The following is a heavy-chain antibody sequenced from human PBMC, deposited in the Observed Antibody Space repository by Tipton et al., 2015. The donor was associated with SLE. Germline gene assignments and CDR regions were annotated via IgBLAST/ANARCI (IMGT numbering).Heavy chain of an antibody. CDR3: ARVIATEDY. J-gene: IGHJ4*02. CDR1: GGSISSGYYY. D-gene: IGHD3-16*02. V-gene: IGHV4-30-4*01. CDR2: IYYSGNT. Sequence: TLSLTCTVSGGSISSGYYYWIWIRQPPGKGLEWIGFIYYSGNTYYNPSLKSRVTMSVDTSKNQFSLKLSSVTAADTAVYYCARVIATEDYWGQGTLVTVSS.